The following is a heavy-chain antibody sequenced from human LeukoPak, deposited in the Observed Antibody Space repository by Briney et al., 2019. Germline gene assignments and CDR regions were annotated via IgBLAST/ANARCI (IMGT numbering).Heavy chain of an antibody. J-gene: IGHJ4*02. CDR1: GGTFSSYA. D-gene: IGHD5-18*01. CDR3: ARDLPGGGDTAMVADY. CDR2: IIPILGIA. V-gene: IGHV1-69*04. Sequence: ASVKVSCKASGGTFSSYAISWVRQAPGQGLEWMGRIIPILGIANYAQKFQGRVTITADKSTSTAYMELSSLRSEDTAVYYCARDLPGGGDTAMVADYWGQGTLVTVSS.